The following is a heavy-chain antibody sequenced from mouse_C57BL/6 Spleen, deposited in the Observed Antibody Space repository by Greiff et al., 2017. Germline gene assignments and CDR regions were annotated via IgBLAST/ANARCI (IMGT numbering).Heavy chain of an antibody. CDR3: ARNFITTVVGYFDY. V-gene: IGHV1-55*01. CDR1: GYTFTSYW. J-gene: IGHJ2*01. Sequence: QVQLQQPGAELVKPGASVKMSCKASGYTFTSYWITWVKQRPGQGLEWIGDIYPGSGSTNYNEKFKSKATLTVDTSSSTAYMQLSSLTSEDSAVYYCARNFITTVVGYFDYWGQGTTLTVSS. CDR2: IYPGSGST. D-gene: IGHD1-1*01.